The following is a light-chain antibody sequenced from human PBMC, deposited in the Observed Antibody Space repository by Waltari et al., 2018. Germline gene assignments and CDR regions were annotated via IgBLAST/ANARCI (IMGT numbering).Light chain of an antibody. Sequence: IQMTQSPSSPSASVVNRITLTCRASQGISNYLAWYQQKPGKVPKLLIYAASTLQSGVPARFSGSGSGTDFTLTISSLQPEDVATYYCQKYNSAPRTFGQGTKVEIK. V-gene: IGKV1-27*01. J-gene: IGKJ1*01. CDR3: QKYNSAPRT. CDR1: QGISNY. CDR2: AAS.